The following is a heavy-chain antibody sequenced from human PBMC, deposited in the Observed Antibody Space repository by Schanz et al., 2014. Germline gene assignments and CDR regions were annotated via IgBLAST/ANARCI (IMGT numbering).Heavy chain of an antibody. J-gene: IGHJ4*02. CDR2: ISNSGYTI. CDR1: GFTFSDYY. D-gene: IGHD1-26*01. CDR3: ARDLEGGSSSLDY. V-gene: IGHV3-11*04. Sequence: QVQLVESGGGLVKPGGSLRLSCAASGFTFSDYYMNWIRQAPGKGLEWVSYISNSGYTIYYADSIKGRFTISRDNAKNSLYLQMNSLRAEDTAVYYCARDLEGGSSSLDYWGQGTLVTVSS.